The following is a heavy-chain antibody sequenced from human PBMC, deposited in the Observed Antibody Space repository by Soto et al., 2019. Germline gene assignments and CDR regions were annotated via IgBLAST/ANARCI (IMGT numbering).Heavy chain of an antibody. CDR1: GYRLTDYH. J-gene: IGHJ6*02. CDR3: ARGDSTDCSNGVCSFFYNHDMDV. V-gene: IGHV1-2*04. D-gene: IGHD2-8*01. Sequence: XSVKVSCHASGYRLTDYHIHWVRQAPGQGLEWLGRINPKSGGTSTAQKFQGWVTMTTDTSISTASMELTRLTSDDTAIYYCARGDSTDCSNGVCSFFYNHDMDVWGQGTTVTVPS. CDR2: INPKSGGT.